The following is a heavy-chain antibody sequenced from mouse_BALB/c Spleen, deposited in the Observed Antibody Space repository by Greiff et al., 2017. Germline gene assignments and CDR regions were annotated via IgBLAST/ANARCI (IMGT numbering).Heavy chain of an antibody. V-gene: IGHV2-6-5*01. CDR3: AKHHYYGSSYWYFDY. D-gene: IGHD1-1*01. J-gene: IGHJ2*01. CDR2: IWGGGST. CDR1: GFSLTDYG. Sequence: VKLMESGPGLVAPSQSLSITCTVSGFSLTDYGVSWIRQPPGKGLEWLGVIWGGGSTYYNSALKSRMSISKDNSKSQVFLKMNSLQTDDTAMYYCAKHHYYGSSYWYFDYWGQGTTLTVSS.